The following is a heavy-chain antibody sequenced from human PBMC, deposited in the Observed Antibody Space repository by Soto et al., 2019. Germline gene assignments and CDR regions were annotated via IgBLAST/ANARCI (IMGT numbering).Heavy chain of an antibody. CDR1: GGSISSGGYS. CDR2: IYHSGST. D-gene: IGHD3-22*01. Sequence: SETLSLTCAVSGGSISSGGYSWNWIRQPPGKGLEWIGYIYHSGSTLYNPSLKSRVTISVDKSKNQFSLKLSSVTAADTAVYYCARSPDSSGYYPRRYYYGMDVWGQGTTVTVSS. CDR3: ARSPDSSGYYPRRYYYGMDV. V-gene: IGHV4-30-2*01. J-gene: IGHJ6*02.